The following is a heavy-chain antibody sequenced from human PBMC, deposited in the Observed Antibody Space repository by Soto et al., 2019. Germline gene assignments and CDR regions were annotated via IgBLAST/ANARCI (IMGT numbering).Heavy chain of an antibody. Sequence: EVQLVESGGGLVQPGGSLRLSCAASGFTFSAYDMHWVRQATGKGLEWVSAIGTQHDTYYPEYVKGRFTISRENAKNFLYRQMDSPGAGDTAVYYCGRQAPCWQGGGGWFDPWGQGTLVTVSS. CDR1: GFTFSAYD. D-gene: IGHD2-15*01. CDR3: GRQAPCWQGGGGWFDP. J-gene: IGHJ5*02. CDR2: IGTQHDT. V-gene: IGHV3-13*01.